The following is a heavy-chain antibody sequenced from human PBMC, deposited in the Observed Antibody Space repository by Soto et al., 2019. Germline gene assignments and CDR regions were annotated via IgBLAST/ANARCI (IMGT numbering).Heavy chain of an antibody. CDR3: ARVQSSSHGRFYYHYYMDV. CDR2: IYSGGLT. CDR1: GFIVSDNY. Sequence: EVKLVESGGGLVQPGGSLRLSCEASGFIVSDNYMMWVRQAPGKGLEWVSIIYSGGLTYYADSVKGRFTISRHNSENTLYLQMNTLRPEDTAVYYCARVQSSSHGRFYYHYYMDVWGKGTTVAVSS. V-gene: IGHV3-53*04. D-gene: IGHD1-1*01. J-gene: IGHJ6*03.